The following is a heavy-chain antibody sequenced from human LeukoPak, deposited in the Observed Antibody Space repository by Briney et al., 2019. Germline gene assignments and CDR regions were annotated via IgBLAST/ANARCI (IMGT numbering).Heavy chain of an antibody. D-gene: IGHD3-16*01. V-gene: IGHV3-13*01. CDR2: IGTAGDT. CDR3: ARAWGERGYPDY. CDR1: GFTFSSYD. J-gene: IGHJ4*02. Sequence: GGSLRLSCAASGFTFSSYDMHWVRQATGKGLEWVSAIGTAGDTYYPGSVKGRFTISRENAKNSLYLQMNSLRAGDTAVYYCARAWGERGYPDYWGQGTLVTVSS.